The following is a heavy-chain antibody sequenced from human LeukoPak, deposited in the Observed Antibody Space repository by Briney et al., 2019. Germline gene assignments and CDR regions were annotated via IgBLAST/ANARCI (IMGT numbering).Heavy chain of an antibody. V-gene: IGHV4-59*01. CDR3: ARGDRVGASGYYLDY. CDR2: IYYSGTT. D-gene: IGHD1-26*01. CDR1: GGSISSYY. Sequence: SETLSLTCTVSGGSISSYYWSWIRQPPGKGLECIGYIYYSGTTSYTPSLKSRVTMSVDTANNQFSLKLSSVTAADTAVYYCARGDRVGASGYYLDYWGQGILVTVSS. J-gene: IGHJ4*02.